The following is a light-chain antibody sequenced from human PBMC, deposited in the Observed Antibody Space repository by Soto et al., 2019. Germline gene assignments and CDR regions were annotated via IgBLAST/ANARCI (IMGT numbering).Light chain of an antibody. CDR1: SSDVGGYTY. CDR2: QVS. CDR3: SSYTNSNTRV. Sequence: QYVLTQPASVSGSPGQSITISCTGTSSDVGGYTYVSWYQQHPGKAPKLMIYQVSNRPSGVSNRFSGSKSGNTASLTIPGLQTEDEADYYCSSYTNSNTRVFGGGTKLTVL. V-gene: IGLV2-14*01. J-gene: IGLJ3*02.